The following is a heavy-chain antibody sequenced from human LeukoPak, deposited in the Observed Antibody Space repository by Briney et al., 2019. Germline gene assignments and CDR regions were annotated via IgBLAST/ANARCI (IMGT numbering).Heavy chain of an antibody. CDR1: GYTFTGYY. J-gene: IGHJ4*02. V-gene: IGHV1-2*02. CDR2: INPNSGGT. CDR3: AKESFLWFGESTGIDY. Sequence: VASVKVSCKASGYTFTGYYMHWVRQAPGQGLEWMGWINPNSGGTNYAQKFQGRVTMTRDTSISTAYMELSRLRSDDTAVYYCAKESFLWFGESTGIDYWGQGTLVTVSS. D-gene: IGHD3-10*01.